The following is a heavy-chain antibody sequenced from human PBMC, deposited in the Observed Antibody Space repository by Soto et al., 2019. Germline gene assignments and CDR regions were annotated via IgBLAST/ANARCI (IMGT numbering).Heavy chain of an antibody. D-gene: IGHD6-19*01. V-gene: IGHV3-21*01. CDR2: ISSSSSYI. J-gene: IGHJ3*02. CDR3: ARAHGYSSGWYYQDGVLDGAFDI. Sequence: PGGSLRLSCAASGFTFSSYSMNWVRQAPGKGLEWVSSISSSSSYIYYADSVKGRFTISSDNAKNSLYLQMNSLRAEDTAVYYCARAHGYSSGWYYQDGVLDGAFDIWGQGTMVTVSS. CDR1: GFTFSSYS.